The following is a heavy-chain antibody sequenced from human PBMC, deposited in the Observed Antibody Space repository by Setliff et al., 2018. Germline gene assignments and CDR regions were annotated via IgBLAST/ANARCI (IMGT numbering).Heavy chain of an antibody. D-gene: IGHD3-10*01. CDR3: ARRFTVSRGVDCFDL. V-gene: IGHV4-38-2*01. CDR2: FRPSGRT. Sequence: ASETLSLTCAVSGSAISSGHYWGWIRQPPGKGGLEWIGSFRPSGRTYYNPSLKSRVTISVDTSKNQFSLKLTSVTAADTAQYYCARRFTVSRGVDCFDLWGQGAQVTVSS. J-gene: IGHJ4*02. CDR1: GSAISSGHY.